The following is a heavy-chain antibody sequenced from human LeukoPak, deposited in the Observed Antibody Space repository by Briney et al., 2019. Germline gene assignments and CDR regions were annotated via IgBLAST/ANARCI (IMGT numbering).Heavy chain of an antibody. Sequence: PGGSLRLSCAAPGFKLSSYYMDWVRQGPGKGLVWVSRLKSDGSSTKYADSVQGRFTISRDDAKNTLYLQMTSVRVEDAAVYYCARTTMETQYFDRWGQGTLVTVSS. D-gene: IGHD1-14*01. V-gene: IGHV3-74*03. J-gene: IGHJ4*02. CDR2: LKSDGSST. CDR3: ARTTMETQYFDR. CDR1: GFKLSSYY.